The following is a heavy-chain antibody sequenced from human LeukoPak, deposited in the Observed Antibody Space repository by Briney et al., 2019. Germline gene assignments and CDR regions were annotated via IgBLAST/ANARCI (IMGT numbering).Heavy chain of an antibody. D-gene: IGHD3-22*01. V-gene: IGHV3-30*02. CDR2: IWYDGSNK. J-gene: IGHJ5*02. Sequence: PGGSLRLSCAASGFTFSSHGMHWVRQAPGKGLEWVAVIWYDGSNKYYADSVKGRFTISRDNSKNTLYLQMNSLRAEDTAVYYCAKDRYYDSSGPNWFDPWGQGTLVTVSS. CDR1: GFTFSSHG. CDR3: AKDRYYDSSGPNWFDP.